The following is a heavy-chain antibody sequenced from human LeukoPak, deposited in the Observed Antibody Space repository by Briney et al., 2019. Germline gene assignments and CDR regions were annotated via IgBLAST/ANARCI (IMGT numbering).Heavy chain of an antibody. J-gene: IGHJ4*02. CDR1: GFTFSSYA. V-gene: IGHV3-23*01. Sequence: GGSLRLSCAASGFTFSSYAMSWVRQAPGKGLEWVSAISGSGGSTYYADSVKGRFTISRDNFKNTLYLQMSSLRAEDTAVYYCAKDHRYSSSSMVWCDYWGQGTLVTVSS. CDR2: ISGSGGST. CDR3: AKDHRYSSSSMVWCDY. D-gene: IGHD6-6*01.